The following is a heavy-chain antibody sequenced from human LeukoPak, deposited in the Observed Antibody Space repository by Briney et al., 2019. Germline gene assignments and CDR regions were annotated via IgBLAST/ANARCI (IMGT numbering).Heavy chain of an antibody. D-gene: IGHD6-6*01. Sequence: AGGSLRLSCAASGFTFSGSAIHWVRQASGKGQEWVGRIRSKPNSYATAYAASVKGRFTISRDDSNNTAYLQMNSLKTEDTAVYYCTRRESQGSSTNWYFDLWGRGTLVTVSS. CDR3: TRRESQGSSTNWYFDL. CDR2: IRSKPNSYAT. V-gene: IGHV3-73*01. J-gene: IGHJ2*01. CDR1: GFTFSGSA.